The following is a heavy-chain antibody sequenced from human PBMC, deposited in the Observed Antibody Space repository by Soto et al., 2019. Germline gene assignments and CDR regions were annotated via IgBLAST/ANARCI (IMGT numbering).Heavy chain of an antibody. Sequence: QVQLQESGPGLVKPSQTLSLTCTVSGGSISSGDYYWSWIRQPPGKGLEWIGYIYYSGSTYYNPSLKSRVTISVDTYKNQFSLKLRSVTAADTAVYYCARTFYCGGDCYYSYWYFDLWGRGTLVTVSS. CDR3: ARTFYCGGDCYYSYWYFDL. V-gene: IGHV4-30-4*01. CDR2: IYYSGST. D-gene: IGHD2-21*02. CDR1: GGSISSGDYY. J-gene: IGHJ2*01.